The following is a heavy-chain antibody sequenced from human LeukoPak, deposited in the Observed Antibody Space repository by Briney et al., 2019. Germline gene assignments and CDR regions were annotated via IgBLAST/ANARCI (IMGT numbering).Heavy chain of an antibody. V-gene: IGHV3-7*01. CDR1: GFTFSSYW. CDR3: ARGGFSGYCSSTSCYDYYYMDV. J-gene: IGHJ6*03. D-gene: IGHD2-2*01. Sequence: GGSLRLSCAASGFTFSSYWMSWVRQAPGKGLEWVANIKQDGSEKYYVDSVKGRFTISRDNAKNSLYLQMSSLRAEDTAVYYCARGGFSGYCSSTSCYDYYYMDVWGKGTTVTVSS. CDR2: IKQDGSEK.